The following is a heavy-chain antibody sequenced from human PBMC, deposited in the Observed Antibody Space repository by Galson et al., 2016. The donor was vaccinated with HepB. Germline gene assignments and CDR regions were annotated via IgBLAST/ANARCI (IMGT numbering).Heavy chain of an antibody. CDR3: AKGQTNWATFDS. CDR1: GFTFSSYG. D-gene: IGHD7-27*01. J-gene: IGHJ4*02. Sequence: SLRLSCAASGFTFSSYGMHWVRQAPGKGLEWVAVIWYDGSNKYYADSVKGRFTISRDNAENSLYLQMNSLRAEDTALYYCAKGQTNWATFDSWGQGTLVTVSS. V-gene: IGHV3-33*03. CDR2: IWYDGSNK.